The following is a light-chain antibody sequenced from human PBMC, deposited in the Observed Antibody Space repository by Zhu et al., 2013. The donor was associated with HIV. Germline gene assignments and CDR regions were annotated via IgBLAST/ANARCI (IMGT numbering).Light chain of an antibody. CDR2: SAS. J-gene: IGKJ2*01. CDR3: LQYDRYSNN. V-gene: IGKV1-5*01. Sequence: DIQMTQSPSSVSASVGDRVTITCRASQGISSWLAWYQQKPGKAPKLLIYSASRLASGVPSRFRGSASGAEFTLTITNLQPDDFATYFCLQYDRYSNNFGQGTKLDIK. CDR1: QGISSW.